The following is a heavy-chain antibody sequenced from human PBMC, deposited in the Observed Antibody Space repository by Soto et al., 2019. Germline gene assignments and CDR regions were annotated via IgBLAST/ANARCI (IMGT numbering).Heavy chain of an antibody. V-gene: IGHV4-59*11. CDR1: GGSMNAHY. CDR2: IYYSGST. D-gene: IGHD6-19*01. CDR3: ARGAVAGTVFDY. Sequence: SETLSLTCTVSGGSMNAHYWSWIRQPPGKGLEWIGYIYYSGSTNYNPSLKSRVTISVDTSKNQFSLKLSSVTAADTAVYYCARGAVAGTVFDYWGQGTLVTVS. J-gene: IGHJ4*02.